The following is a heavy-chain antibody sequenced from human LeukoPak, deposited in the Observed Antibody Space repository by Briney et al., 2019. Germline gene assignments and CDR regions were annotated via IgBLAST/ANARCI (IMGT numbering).Heavy chain of an antibody. Sequence: GVSVRLSCAASGFTFSDYYMSCMRQAPGKGLEWGSYISSSGSTIYYADSVKVRFTISRDNAKNSLYLQMNSLRAEDTAVYYCARDFYDFWSGSPYYFAYWGQGTLVTVSS. CDR2: ISSSGSTI. CDR1: GFTFSDYY. CDR3: ARDFYDFWSGSPYYFAY. J-gene: IGHJ4*02. D-gene: IGHD3-3*01. V-gene: IGHV3-11*01.